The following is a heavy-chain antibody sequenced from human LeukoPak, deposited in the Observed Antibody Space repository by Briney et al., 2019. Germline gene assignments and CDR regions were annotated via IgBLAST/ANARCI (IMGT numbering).Heavy chain of an antibody. CDR2: IYYSGST. Sequence: PSETLSLTCTVSGGSISSSSYYWGWIRQPPGKGLEWIGSIYYSGSTHYNPSLKSRVTISVDTSKNQFSLKLSSVTAADTAVYYCAREKKTGTTRWFDPWGQGTLVTVSS. D-gene: IGHD1-14*01. CDR3: AREKKTGTTRWFDP. V-gene: IGHV4-39*02. J-gene: IGHJ5*02. CDR1: GGSISSSSYY.